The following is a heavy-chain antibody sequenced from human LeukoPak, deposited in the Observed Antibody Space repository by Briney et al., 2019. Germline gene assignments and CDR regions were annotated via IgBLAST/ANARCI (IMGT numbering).Heavy chain of an antibody. J-gene: IGHJ4*02. V-gene: IGHV3-43D*03. Sequence: GGSLRLSCAASGFTFDDYAMHWVRQAPGKGLEWVSLISWDGGSTYYADSVKGRFTISRDNSKNSLYLQMNSLRAEDTALYYCAKPRTRYSYGYYFDYWGQGTLVTVSS. CDR3: AKPRTRYSYGYYFDY. CDR2: ISWDGGST. D-gene: IGHD5-18*01. CDR1: GFTFDDYA.